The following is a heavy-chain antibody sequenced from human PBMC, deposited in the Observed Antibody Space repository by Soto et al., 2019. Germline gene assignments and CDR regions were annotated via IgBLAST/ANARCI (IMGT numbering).Heavy chain of an antibody. J-gene: IGHJ4*02. V-gene: IGHV3-30-3*01. CDR2: ISYDGSNK. CDR1: GFTFSSYA. Sequence: PGGSLRLSCAASGFTFSSYAMHWVRQAPGKGLEWVAVISYDGSNKYYADSVKGRFTISRDNSKNTLYLQMNSLRAEDTAVYYCVKGEFYYDSSAYYPFDSWGQGT. CDR3: VKGEFYYDSSAYYPFDS. D-gene: IGHD3-22*01.